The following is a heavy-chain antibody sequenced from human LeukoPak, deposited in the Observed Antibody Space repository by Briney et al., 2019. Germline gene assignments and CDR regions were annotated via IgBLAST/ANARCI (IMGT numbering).Heavy chain of an antibody. CDR1: GGSISSSSYY. CDR3: ARHGVPAASEDYYYDGMDV. J-gene: IGHJ6*02. CDR2: IYYSGST. V-gene: IGHV4-39*01. D-gene: IGHD2-2*01. Sequence: SETLSLTCTVSGGSISSSSYYWGWIRQPPGKGLEWIGRIYYSGSTYYNPSLKSRVTISVDTSKNQFSLKLSSVTAADTAVYYCARHGVPAASEDYYYDGMDVWGQGTTVTVSS.